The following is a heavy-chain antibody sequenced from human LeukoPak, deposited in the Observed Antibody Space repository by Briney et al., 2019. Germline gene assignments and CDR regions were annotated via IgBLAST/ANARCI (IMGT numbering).Heavy chain of an antibody. V-gene: IGHV4-59*01. D-gene: IGHD4-17*01. CDR1: GGSISSYY. J-gene: IGHJ4*02. Sequence: SETLSLTCTVSGGSISSYYWSWIRQPPGKGLEWIGYTYYSGSTNYNPSLKSRVTISVDTSKNQFSLKLSSVTAADTAVYYCARAGDGDYVIDYWGQGTLVTVSS. CDR3: ARAGDGDYVIDY. CDR2: TYYSGST.